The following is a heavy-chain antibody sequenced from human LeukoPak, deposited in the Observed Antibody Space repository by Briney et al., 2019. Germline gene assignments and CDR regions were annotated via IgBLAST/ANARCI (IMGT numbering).Heavy chain of an antibody. CDR2: IWYDGSNK. V-gene: IGHV3-33*08. CDR1: GFTFSSYA. Sequence: GSLRLSCAASGFTFSSYAMHWVRKAPGKGLEWVAVIWYDGSNKYYADSVKGRFTISRDNSKNTLYLQMNSLRAEDTAVYYCARDRDWEVDYWGQGTLVTVSS. J-gene: IGHJ4*02. CDR3: ARDRDWEVDY. D-gene: IGHD2-21*02.